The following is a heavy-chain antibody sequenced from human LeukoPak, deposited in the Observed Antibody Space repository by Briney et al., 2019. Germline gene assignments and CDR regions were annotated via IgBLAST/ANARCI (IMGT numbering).Heavy chain of an antibody. CDR1: GGSFSGYY. CDR3: ARWYYYGSGSSQ. Sequence: SETLSLTCAVHGGSFSGYYWSWIRQPPGKGLEWIGEINHSGSTNYNPSLKSRVTISVDTSKNQFSLKLSSVTAADTAVYYCARWYYYGSGSSQWGQGTLVTVSS. D-gene: IGHD3-10*01. J-gene: IGHJ4*02. V-gene: IGHV4-34*01. CDR2: INHSGST.